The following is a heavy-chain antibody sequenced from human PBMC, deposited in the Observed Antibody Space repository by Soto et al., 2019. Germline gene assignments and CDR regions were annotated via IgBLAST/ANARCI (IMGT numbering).Heavy chain of an antibody. CDR2: ISSSSGNI. Sequence: PGGFLRLSCAASGFTFSSYSMNWVRQAPGKGLEWVASISSSSGNIDFADSVKGRFTISRDNTKNSLYLQMNSLRAEDTAMYYSARGGRLLRDNWSDPWGQGTLVTVSS. V-gene: IGHV3-21*01. D-gene: IGHD4-17*01. J-gene: IGHJ5*02. CDR3: ARGGRLLRDNWSDP. CDR1: GFTFSSYS.